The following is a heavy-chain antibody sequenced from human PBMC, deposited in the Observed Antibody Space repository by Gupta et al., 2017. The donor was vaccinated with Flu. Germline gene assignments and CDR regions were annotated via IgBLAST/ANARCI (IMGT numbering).Heavy chain of an antibody. CDR2: IYNSGST. J-gene: IGHJ3*02. D-gene: IGHD4-4*01. CDR3: ASGNDYSNYGDGVYAFDI. Sequence: QVQLQESGPGLVKPSGTLSLTCAVSGGSISSSNWWSWVRQPPGKGLEWIGEIYNSGSTNYNPSLKSRVTISVDKSKNQFSRKLSSVTAADTAVYYCASGNDYSNYGDGVYAFDIWGQGTMVTVSS. V-gene: IGHV4-4*02. CDR1: GGSISSSNW.